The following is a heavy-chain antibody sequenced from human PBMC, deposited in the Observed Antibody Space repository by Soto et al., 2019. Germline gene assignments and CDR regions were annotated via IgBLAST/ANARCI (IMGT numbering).Heavy chain of an antibody. V-gene: IGHV1-18*01. J-gene: IGHJ4*02. CDR3: VRVVAIPGYPDY. CDR2: ISGYNGNT. Sequence: ASVKVSCKASGYTFTSYGITWVRQAPGQGLEWMGWISGYNGNTNYAQKLQGRVTMTTDTSTSTAYMELRSLRSDDTAVYYCVRVVAIPGYPDYWGQGTLVTVSS. D-gene: IGHD5-12*01. CDR1: GYTFTSYG.